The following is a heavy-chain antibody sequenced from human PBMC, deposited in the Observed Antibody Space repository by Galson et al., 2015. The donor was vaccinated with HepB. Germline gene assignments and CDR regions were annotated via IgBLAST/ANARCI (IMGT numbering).Heavy chain of an antibody. CDR3: ARGAGRGMDV. D-gene: IGHD1-14*01. V-gene: IGHV3-7*01. Sequence: SLRLSCAASGFTFSDYWMTWVRLVPGKGLEWVANIKYEGSEKNFVDSVKGRFTISRDDAKNSLYLQMNNLRAEDTAVYFCARGAGRGMDVWGQGTTVTVSS. J-gene: IGHJ6*02. CDR1: GFTFSDYW. CDR2: IKYEGSEK.